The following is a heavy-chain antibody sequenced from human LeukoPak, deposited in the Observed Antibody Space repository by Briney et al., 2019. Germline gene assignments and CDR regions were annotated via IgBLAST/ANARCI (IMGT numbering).Heavy chain of an antibody. J-gene: IGHJ5*02. CDR1: GGSFSGYY. V-gene: IGHV4-59*01. D-gene: IGHD2-8*02. CDR3: ARDTGNWFDP. CDR2: IYYSGST. Sequence: PSETLSLTCAVYGGSFSGYYWSWIRQPPEKGLEWIGYIYYSGSTNYNPSLKSRVTISVDTSKNQFSLKLSSVTAADTAVYYCARDTGNWFDPWGQGTLVTVSS.